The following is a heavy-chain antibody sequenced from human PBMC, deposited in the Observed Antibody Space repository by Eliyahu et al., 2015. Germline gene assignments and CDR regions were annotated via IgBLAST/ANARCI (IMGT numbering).Heavy chain of an antibody. V-gene: IGHV1-2*02. Sequence: QVQLVQSGAEVXKPXASVKVSXQASGYTFTDYYMHWVRQAPXQGLEWMGWINPNSGGTNYAQKFQGRVTMTRDTSISTAYMELSRLRSDDTAVFYCARVSIDYWGQGTLVTVSS. CDR2: INPNSGGT. CDR3: ARVSIDY. CDR1: GYTFTDYY. J-gene: IGHJ4*02.